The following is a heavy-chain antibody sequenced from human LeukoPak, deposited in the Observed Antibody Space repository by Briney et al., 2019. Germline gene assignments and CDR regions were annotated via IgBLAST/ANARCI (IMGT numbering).Heavy chain of an antibody. CDR3: ARLGYCTNGVCYRKHNRLDP. Sequence: ASVKVSCKAFVYTFISYGVTWVRQAPGQGLEWMGWISGYNGYTNYAQNFQDRVTMTTDTSTNTAYMELRSLRSDDTAGYYSARLGYCTNGVCYRKHNRLDPWGQGTLVTVSP. CDR1: VYTFISYG. D-gene: IGHD2-8*01. V-gene: IGHV1-18*01. CDR2: ISGYNGYT. J-gene: IGHJ5*02.